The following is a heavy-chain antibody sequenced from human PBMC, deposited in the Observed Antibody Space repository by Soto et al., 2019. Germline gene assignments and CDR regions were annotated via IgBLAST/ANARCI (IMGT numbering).Heavy chain of an antibody. CDR1: GFTFCGSA. J-gene: IGHJ5*02. Sequence: EVQLVESGGGLVQPGGSLKLSCAASGFTFCGSAMHWVRQASGKGLEWVGRIRSKANSYATAYAASVKGRFTISRDDSKNTAYLQMNSLKTEDTAVYYCTHTPSPGPWGQGTLVTVSS. V-gene: IGHV3-73*02. CDR2: IRSKANSYAT. CDR3: THTPSPGP.